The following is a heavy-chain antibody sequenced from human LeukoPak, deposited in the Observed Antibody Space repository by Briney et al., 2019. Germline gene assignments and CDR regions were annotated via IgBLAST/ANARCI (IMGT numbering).Heavy chain of an antibody. J-gene: IGHJ4*02. Sequence: GGSLRLSCAVSGVSVSSNYMSWVRQAPGKGLEWVSVIYSSGDTHYADSVQGRFTISRDNSRNTLLLQMNSLRAEDTAVYHCAKDALSGWYGYSDYWGQGTLVTVSS. V-gene: IGHV3-53*01. CDR1: GVSVSSNY. CDR3: AKDALSGWYGYSDY. CDR2: IYSSGDT. D-gene: IGHD6-19*01.